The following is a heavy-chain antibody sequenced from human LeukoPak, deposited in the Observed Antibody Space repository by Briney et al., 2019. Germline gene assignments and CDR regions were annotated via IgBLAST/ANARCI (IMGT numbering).Heavy chain of an antibody. J-gene: IGHJ6*03. CDR3: EKLRLSPRDYYYMDV. D-gene: IGHD3-3*01. Sequence: PGGSLRLSCAASGFTFSSYAMSWVRQAPGKGLKWVSAISGSGGSTYYADSVKGRFTISRDNSKNTLYLQMNSLRAEDTAVYYCEKLRLSPRDYYYMDVWGKGTTVTVSS. V-gene: IGHV3-23*01. CDR1: GFTFSSYA. CDR2: ISGSGGST.